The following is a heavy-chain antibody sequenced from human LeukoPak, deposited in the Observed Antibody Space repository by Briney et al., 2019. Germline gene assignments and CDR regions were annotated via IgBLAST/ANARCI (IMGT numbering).Heavy chain of an antibody. Sequence: SETLSLTCTVSGGSISSYYWSWIRQPAGKGLEWIGRIYTSGSTNYNPSLKSRVTMSVDTSKNQFSLKLSSVTAADTAVYHCARGNYYDSSGYHFDYWGQGTLVTVSS. V-gene: IGHV4-4*07. CDR1: GGSISSYY. D-gene: IGHD3-22*01. J-gene: IGHJ4*02. CDR2: IYTSGST. CDR3: ARGNYYDSSGYHFDY.